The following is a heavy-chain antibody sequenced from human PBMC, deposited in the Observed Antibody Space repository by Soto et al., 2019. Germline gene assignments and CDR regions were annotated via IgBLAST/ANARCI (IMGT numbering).Heavy chain of an antibody. J-gene: IGHJ5*02. Sequence: SVKVSCKASGGTFSTCTFSWARQAPGQGLEWMGRIIPIFGTPYYAQKFQGRVTITADKSTSTVYMELSSLRSDETAVYFCARGLECRGYCLDKPTWFAPWG. D-gene: IGHD2-15*01. CDR2: IIPIFGTP. CDR3: ARGLECRGYCLDKPTWFAP. V-gene: IGHV1-69*06. CDR1: GGTFSTCT.